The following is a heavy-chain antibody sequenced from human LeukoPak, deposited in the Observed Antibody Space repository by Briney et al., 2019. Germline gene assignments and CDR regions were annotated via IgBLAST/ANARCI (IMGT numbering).Heavy chain of an antibody. Sequence: GGSLRLSCAASGFTFSNSVMHWVRQAPGKGLEWVAGISDDGSSEHYADSVKGRFTISRDSSDNTLYVQMNSLRVEDTAVYYCARESYGSGHCAAFGIWGQGTLVTVSS. CDR1: GFTFSNSV. D-gene: IGHD3-16*01. CDR2: ISDDGSSE. J-gene: IGHJ3*02. V-gene: IGHV3-30*04. CDR3: ARESYGSGHCAAFGI.